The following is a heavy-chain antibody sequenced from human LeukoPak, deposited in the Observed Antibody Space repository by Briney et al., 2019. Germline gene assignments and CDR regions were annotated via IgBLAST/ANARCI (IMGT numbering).Heavy chain of an antibody. J-gene: IGHJ3*02. D-gene: IGHD1-1*01. Sequence: SETLSLTCTVSGGSISSYYWSWIRQPPGKGLEWLGYIYTSGGTNYNPSLKRRVTISIDTSRTQFPLKLSSVTAADTAVYYCARYRGDAFDIWGQGTMVTVSS. CDR2: IYTSGGT. CDR3: ARYRGDAFDI. V-gene: IGHV4-4*09. CDR1: GGSISSYY.